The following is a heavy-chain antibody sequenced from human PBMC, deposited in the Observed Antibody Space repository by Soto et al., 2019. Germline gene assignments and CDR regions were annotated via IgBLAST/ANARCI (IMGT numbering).Heavy chain of an antibody. Sequence: ASVKVSCKASGYTFTNYGISWVRQAPGQGLELMGWISAYNRNTNYAQKLQGRVTMTTDTSTSIAYMQLRSLRSDDTAVYYCARDLVAVAGYIDYWGQGTLVTVSS. D-gene: IGHD6-19*01. CDR2: ISAYNRNT. V-gene: IGHV1-18*04. CDR1: GYTFTNYG. CDR3: ARDLVAVAGYIDY. J-gene: IGHJ4*02.